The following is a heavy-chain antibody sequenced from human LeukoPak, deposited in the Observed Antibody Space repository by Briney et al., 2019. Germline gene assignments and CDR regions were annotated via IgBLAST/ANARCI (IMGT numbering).Heavy chain of an antibody. V-gene: IGHV1-2*02. Sequence: ASVKVSCKASGYTFTGYFIHRVRQAPGQGLEWMGWINPNSGGTNYAQKFQGRVTMTRDTSISTAYMELSSLRSDDTAVYYCARTPESSGYHLDFDYWGQGTLVTVSS. CDR2: INPNSGGT. J-gene: IGHJ4*02. CDR1: GYTFTGYF. CDR3: ARTPESSGYHLDFDY. D-gene: IGHD3-22*01.